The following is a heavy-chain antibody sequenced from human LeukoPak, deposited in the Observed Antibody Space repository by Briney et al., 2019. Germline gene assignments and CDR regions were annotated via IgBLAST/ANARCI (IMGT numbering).Heavy chain of an antibody. CDR1: GFTFCIFG. J-gene: IGHJ2*01. CDR2: MSGRGGGT. V-gene: IGHV3-23*01. CDR3: AKDGYYDSSAYYYVRYFDL. Sequence: GGSLRLSCAASGFTFCIFGMSWVRHSPGGGLECVSPMSGRGGGTYYADSVKGRLTISRDNSKKTLYLQMNSLRAEDTAIYYCAKDGYYDSSAYYYVRYFDLWRGGTLVTVSS. D-gene: IGHD3-22*01.